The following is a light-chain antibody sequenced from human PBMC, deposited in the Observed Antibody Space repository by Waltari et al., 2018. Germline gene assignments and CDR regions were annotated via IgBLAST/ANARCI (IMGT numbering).Light chain of an antibody. CDR3: QQYGHSPPYT. J-gene: IGKJ2*01. CDR1: QRISTTY. V-gene: IGKV3-20*01. Sequence: EIVLTQSPGTLSLSPGESATLSCRASQRISTTYLAWYQQKPGHTPRLLIYDASSRATGIPDRFRGSGSRTDFTLTVSRVEPEDFAVYYCQQYGHSPPYTFGQGTKLEIK. CDR2: DAS.